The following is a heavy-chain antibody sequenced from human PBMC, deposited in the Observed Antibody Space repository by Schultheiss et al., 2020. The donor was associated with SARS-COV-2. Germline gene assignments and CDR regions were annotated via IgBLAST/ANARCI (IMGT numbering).Heavy chain of an antibody. CDR1: GGTFSSYA. CDR2: IIPIFGTA. CDR3: ARDSPGSYSNFLGGLDS. V-gene: IGHV1-69*06. Sequence: SVKISCKASGGTFSSYAISWVRQAPGQGLEWMGGIIPIFGTANYAQKFQGRVTITADKSTSTAYMELNSLRAEDTAVYYCARDSPGSYSNFLGGLDSWGQGTLVTVSS. J-gene: IGHJ4*02. D-gene: IGHD4-11*01.